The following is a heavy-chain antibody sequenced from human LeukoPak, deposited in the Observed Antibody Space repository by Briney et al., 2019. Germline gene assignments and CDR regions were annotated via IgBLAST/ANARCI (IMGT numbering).Heavy chain of an antibody. J-gene: IGHJ6*03. V-gene: IGHV3-23*01. CDR1: GLSLNNYA. Sequence: GGSLRLSCTASGLSLNNYAMSWVRQVPGKGLEWVSASSSSDDGKWYAESVRGRFTISRDTSKNTLYLQMNNLRAEDTAVYYCARGQRAHVEWSSYMDVWGKGTTVTVSS. D-gene: IGHD3-3*01. CDR2: SSSSDDGK. CDR3: ARGQRAHVEWSSYMDV.